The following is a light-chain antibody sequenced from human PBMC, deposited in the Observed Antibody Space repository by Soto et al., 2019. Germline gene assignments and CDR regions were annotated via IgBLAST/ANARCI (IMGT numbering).Light chain of an antibody. CDR1: QSVTSKY. CDR2: GAS. Sequence: EIVLTQSPDTLSLSPRERATLSCRASQSVTSKYLAWYQQKPGQAPRLLIHGASNRATGIPDRFSGSGSGTDFTLPISRLEPEDFALYYCQQYGSSVQFGGGTKVEIK. V-gene: IGKV3-20*01. J-gene: IGKJ4*02. CDR3: QQYGSSVQ.